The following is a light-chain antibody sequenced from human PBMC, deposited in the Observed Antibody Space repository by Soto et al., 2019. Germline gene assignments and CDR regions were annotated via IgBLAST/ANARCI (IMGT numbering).Light chain of an antibody. CDR1: QGISNY. CDR2: PAT. CDR3: QKYNSAPAWT. J-gene: IGKJ1*01. Sequence: DIQMTQSPSSLSASVGDRDTITCRASQGISNYLAWYQQKQGKVPNRLLYPATTLPSGLQSRFSGSGSGTDFALTISSVQPEDAGTYYCQKYNSAPAWTFGQGTKVEIK. V-gene: IGKV1-27*01.